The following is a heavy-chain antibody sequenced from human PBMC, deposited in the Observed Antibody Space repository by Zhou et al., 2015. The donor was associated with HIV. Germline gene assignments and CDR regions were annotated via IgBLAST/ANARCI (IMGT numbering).Heavy chain of an antibody. Sequence: QVQLVQSGAEVKKPGAPVKVSCRASGYMFTSYDISWVRQAPGQGLEWMGDISAYNSNTNYAQNFQGRITMTADTSTNTAYMELRSLRSDDTAIYYCARKGEVEYFYGSGKYTFLYNWGQGTLVTVSS. J-gene: IGHJ4*02. CDR3: ARKGEVEYFYGSGKYTFLYN. CDR2: ISAYNSNT. V-gene: IGHV1-18*01. D-gene: IGHD3-10*01. CDR1: GYMFTSYD.